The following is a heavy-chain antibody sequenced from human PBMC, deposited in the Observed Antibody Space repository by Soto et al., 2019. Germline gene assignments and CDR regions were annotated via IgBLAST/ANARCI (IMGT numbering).Heavy chain of an antibody. CDR1: GYPFTSYV. CDR2: ISAYNGNT. D-gene: IGHD1-20*01. Sequence: ASVKVSCKASGYPFTSYVISWVRQAPGQGLEWMGWISAYNGNTNYAQKLQGRVTMTTDTSTSTAYMELRSLRSDDTAVYYCARDAITPNHRSANDAFDIWGQGTMVTV. CDR3: ARDAITPNHRSANDAFDI. J-gene: IGHJ3*02. V-gene: IGHV1-18*01.